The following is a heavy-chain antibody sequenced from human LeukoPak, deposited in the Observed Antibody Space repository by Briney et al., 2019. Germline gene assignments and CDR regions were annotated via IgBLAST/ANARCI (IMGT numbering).Heavy chain of an antibody. CDR1: GGSISSYY. D-gene: IGHD3-3*01. J-gene: IGHJ4*02. V-gene: IGHV4-4*07. Sequence: PSETLSLTCTVSGGSISSYYWSWIRQPAGKGLEWIGRIYTSGSTNYNPSLKSRVTISVDTSKNQFSLKLSSVTAADTAVYYCAREISIFGVVMLDYWGQGTLVTVSS. CDR3: AREISIFGVVMLDY. CDR2: IYTSGST.